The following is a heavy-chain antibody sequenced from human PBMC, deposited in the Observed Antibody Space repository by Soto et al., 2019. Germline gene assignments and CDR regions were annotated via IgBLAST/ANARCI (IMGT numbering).Heavy chain of an antibody. V-gene: IGHV3-7*01. J-gene: IGHJ4*02. CDR1: GFTFSSYL. Sequence: GGALRISCAASGFTFSSYLISWVRPAPGKGLEWVANIKQDGSEKSYVASVKGRFTVSRDNAKNSLYLQMNSLRAEDTAVYYCARECTFGHRCVDYWGQGTPVTVSS. D-gene: IGHD3-16*01. CDR2: IKQDGSEK. CDR3: ARECTFGHRCVDY.